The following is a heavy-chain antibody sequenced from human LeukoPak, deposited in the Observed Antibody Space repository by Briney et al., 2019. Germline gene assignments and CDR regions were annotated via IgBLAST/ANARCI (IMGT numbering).Heavy chain of an antibody. Sequence: PSETLSLTCTVSGGSISSSSYYWGWIRQPPGKRLEWIGSIYYSGSTYYNPSLKSRVTISVDTSKNQFSLKLSSVTAADTAVYYCARHSSGYSVRWWFDPWGQGTLVTVSS. D-gene: IGHD3-22*01. CDR1: GGSISSSSYY. CDR2: IYYSGST. CDR3: ARHSSGYSVRWWFDP. J-gene: IGHJ5*02. V-gene: IGHV4-39*01.